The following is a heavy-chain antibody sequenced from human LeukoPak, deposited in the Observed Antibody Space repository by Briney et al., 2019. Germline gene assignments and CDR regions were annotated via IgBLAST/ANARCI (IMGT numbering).Heavy chain of an antibody. V-gene: IGHV3-21*01. CDR1: GSTFSSYS. Sequence: AGGSLRLSCAASGSTFSSYSMNWVRQAPGKGLEWVSSISSSSSYIYYADSVKGRFTISRDNAKNSLYLQMNSLRAEDTAVYYCARVPAAGTYFDYWGQGTLVTVYS. CDR3: ARVPAAGTYFDY. CDR2: ISSSSSYI. J-gene: IGHJ4*02. D-gene: IGHD6-13*01.